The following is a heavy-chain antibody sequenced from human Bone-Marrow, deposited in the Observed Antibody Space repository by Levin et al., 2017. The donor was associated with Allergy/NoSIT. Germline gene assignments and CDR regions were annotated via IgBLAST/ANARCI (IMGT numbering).Heavy chain of an antibody. Sequence: VASVKVSCKPFGGTFNSHAFAWVRQAPGQGLEWLGGIVPAYGTPNHAQKFQDRITFTADKSTSTVYMELSSLTSADTAIYYCARVRRGIVASTGFDYWGQGTLMTVSS. J-gene: IGHJ4*02. V-gene: IGHV1-69*06. CDR2: IVPAYGTP. CDR3: ARVRRGIVASTGFDY. CDR1: GGTFNSHA. D-gene: IGHD1-26*01.